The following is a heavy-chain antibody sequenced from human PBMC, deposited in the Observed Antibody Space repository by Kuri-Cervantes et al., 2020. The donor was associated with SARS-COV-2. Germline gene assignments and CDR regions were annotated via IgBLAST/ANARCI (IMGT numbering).Heavy chain of an antibody. D-gene: IGHD4-11*01. CDR1: GFSLTTSGMC. J-gene: IGHJ4*02. CDR3: VRIRAATVIADY. CDR2: IDWDDDK. V-gene: IGHV2-70*11. Sequence: SGPTLVKPTQTLTVTCTFSGFSLTTSGMCVAWIRQPPGKALEWLARIDWDDDKYYKTSLNTRLSISKDTSKDQVVLTMTNMDPVDTATYYCVRIRAATVIADYWGQGTLVTVSS.